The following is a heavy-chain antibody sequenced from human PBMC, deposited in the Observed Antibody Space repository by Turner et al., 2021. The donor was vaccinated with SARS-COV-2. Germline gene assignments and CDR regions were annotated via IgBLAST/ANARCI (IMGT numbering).Heavy chain of an antibody. Sequence: QLQLQESGPGLVTPSDTLSLTCTVSGGSISSSSYYWGWIRQPPGKGLEWIGNIYYSGSTYYNPSLKSRVTISVDTSKNQFSLKLSSVTATDTAVYYCARRLAVQGTDDYSYYYGMDVWGQGTTVTVSS. CDR2: IYYSGST. CDR1: GGSISSSSYY. V-gene: IGHV4-39*01. D-gene: IGHD3-10*01. CDR3: ARRLAVQGTDDYSYYYGMDV. J-gene: IGHJ6*02.